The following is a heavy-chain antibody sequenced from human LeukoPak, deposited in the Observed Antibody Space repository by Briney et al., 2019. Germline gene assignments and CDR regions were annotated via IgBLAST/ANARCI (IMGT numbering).Heavy chain of an antibody. CDR3: ARGRTNDFWSGYYNGPARIYYFDY. CDR2: IYYSGST. J-gene: IGHJ4*02. Sequence: SETLSLTCTVSGGSISSYYWSWIRQPPGKGLEWIGYIYYSGSTNYNPSLKSRVTISVDTSKNQFSLKLSSVTAADTAVYYCARGRTNDFWSGYYNGPARIYYFDYWGQGTLVTVSS. D-gene: IGHD3-3*01. CDR1: GGSISSYY. V-gene: IGHV4-59*12.